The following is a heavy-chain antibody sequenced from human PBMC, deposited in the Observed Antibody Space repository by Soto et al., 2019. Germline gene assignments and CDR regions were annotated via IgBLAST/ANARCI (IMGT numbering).Heavy chain of an antibody. Sequence: SSETLSLTCTVSGGSISSYYWSWIRQPPGKGLEWIGYIYYSGSTNYNPSLKSRVTISVDTSKNQFSLKLSSVTAADTAVYYCARERKERGYSGYDWSPKTTDFDYWGQGTLVTVSS. CDR2: IYYSGST. V-gene: IGHV4-59*01. CDR3: ARERKERGYSGYDWSPKTTDFDY. D-gene: IGHD5-12*01. CDR1: GGSISSYY. J-gene: IGHJ4*02.